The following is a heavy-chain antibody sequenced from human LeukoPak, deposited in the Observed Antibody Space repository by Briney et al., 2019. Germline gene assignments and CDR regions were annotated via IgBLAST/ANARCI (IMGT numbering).Heavy chain of an antibody. CDR1: EFTFSSYS. Sequence: SGGSLRLSCAASEFTFSSYSMNWVRQAPGKGLEWVSSISSSSSYIYYADSVKGRFTISRDNAKNSLYLQMNSLRAEDTAVYYCARYSSGWPGYFDYWGQGILVTVSS. J-gene: IGHJ4*02. V-gene: IGHV3-21*01. CDR2: ISSSSSYI. CDR3: ARYSSGWPGYFDY. D-gene: IGHD6-25*01.